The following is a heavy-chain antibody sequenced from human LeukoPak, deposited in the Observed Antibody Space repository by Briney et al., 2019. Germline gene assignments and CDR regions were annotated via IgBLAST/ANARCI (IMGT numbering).Heavy chain of an antibody. CDR1: GFTFSSYA. CDR2: ISGSGDST. D-gene: IGHD6-25*01. Sequence: GGSLRLSFAASGFTFSSYAMNWVRQAPGKGLECISAISGSGDSTYYADSVKGRFTISRDNSKNTLYLQMNSLRTEDTAVYYCARNGSGQYFDIWGRGTLVTVSS. V-gene: IGHV3-23*01. J-gene: IGHJ2*01. CDR3: ARNGSGQYFDI.